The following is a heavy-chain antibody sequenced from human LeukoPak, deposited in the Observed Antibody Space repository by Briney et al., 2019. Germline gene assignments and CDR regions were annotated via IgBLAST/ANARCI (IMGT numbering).Heavy chain of an antibody. V-gene: IGHV4-59*08. CDR3: ARHVTISGPYDASDI. Sequence: PSETLSLTCTVSGDSISSYYWSWIRQPPGKGLEWIGYIYYSGGNDYNPSLKSRVTISVDTSKNQFSLKLRSVTAADTAVYYCARHVTISGPYDASDIWGQGTMVTVSP. CDR2: IYYSGGN. CDR1: GDSISSYY. J-gene: IGHJ3*02. D-gene: IGHD5-24*01.